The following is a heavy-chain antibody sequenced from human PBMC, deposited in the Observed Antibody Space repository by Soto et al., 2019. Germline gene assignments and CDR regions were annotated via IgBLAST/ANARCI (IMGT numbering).Heavy chain of an antibody. CDR2: IYYSGST. J-gene: IGHJ6*02. D-gene: IGHD6-19*01. CDR1: GGSISSYY. Sequence: LSLTCTVSGGSISSYYWSWIRQPPGKGLEWIGYIYYSGSTNYNPSLKSRVTISVDTSKNQFSLKLSSVTAADTAVYYCASANGYSSGWYLFGYYYGMDVWGPGTTVTVYS. V-gene: IGHV4-59*01. CDR3: ASANGYSSGWYLFGYYYGMDV.